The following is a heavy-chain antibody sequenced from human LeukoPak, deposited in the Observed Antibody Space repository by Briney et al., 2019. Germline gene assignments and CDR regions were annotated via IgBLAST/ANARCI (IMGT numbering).Heavy chain of an antibody. Sequence: GGSLRLSCAASGFTVSSNYMSWVRQAPGKGLEWVSVIYSGGSTYYADSVKGRFTISRDNSKNTLYLQMNSLRAGDTAVYYCARDPGGYYFDYWGQGTLVTVSS. J-gene: IGHJ4*02. CDR3: ARDPGGYYFDY. CDR2: IYSGGST. CDR1: GFTVSSNY. V-gene: IGHV3-53*01. D-gene: IGHD3-16*01.